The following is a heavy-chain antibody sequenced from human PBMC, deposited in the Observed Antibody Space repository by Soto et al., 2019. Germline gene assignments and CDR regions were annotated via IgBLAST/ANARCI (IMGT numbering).Heavy chain of an antibody. CDR3: ARGRRYSSGWYGPRYDY. Sequence: PSETLSLTCAVYGGSFSGYYWSWIRQPPGKGLEWIGEINHSGSTNYNPSLKSRVTISVDTSKNQFSLKLSSVTAADTAVYYCARGRRYSSGWYGPRYDYWGQGTLVTVSS. CDR1: GGSFSGYY. V-gene: IGHV4-34*01. CDR2: INHSGST. D-gene: IGHD6-19*01. J-gene: IGHJ4*02.